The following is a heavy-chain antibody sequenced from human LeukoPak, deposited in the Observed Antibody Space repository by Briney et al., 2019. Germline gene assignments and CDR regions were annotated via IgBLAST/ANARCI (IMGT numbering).Heavy chain of an antibody. CDR2: IYYSGST. Sequence: SETLSLTCTVSGGSISSHYWSWIRQPPGKGLEWIGYIYYSGSTNYNPSLKSRVTISVDTSKNQFSLKLSSVTAADTAVYYCARGRNCSSTSCYSSGDWFGPWGQGTLVTVSS. V-gene: IGHV4-59*11. D-gene: IGHD2-2*02. J-gene: IGHJ5*02. CDR1: GGSISSHY. CDR3: ARGRNCSSTSCYSSGDWFGP.